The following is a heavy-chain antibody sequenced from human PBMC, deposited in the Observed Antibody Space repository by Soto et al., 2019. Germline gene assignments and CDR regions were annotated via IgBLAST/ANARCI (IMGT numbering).Heavy chain of an antibody. D-gene: IGHD3-22*01. Sequence: EVPLVESGGGLIQPGGSLRLSCAASGFTFSSNDMNWVRQAPGKGLEWVSLIYSGGSTYYAASVKGRFTISRDNSKNTLYLQMSSLRAEDTAVYYCATRPLLPGAPWGQGTMVTVSS. CDR1: GFTFSSND. CDR3: ATRPLLPGAP. CDR2: IYSGGST. V-gene: IGHV3-53*01. J-gene: IGHJ3*01.